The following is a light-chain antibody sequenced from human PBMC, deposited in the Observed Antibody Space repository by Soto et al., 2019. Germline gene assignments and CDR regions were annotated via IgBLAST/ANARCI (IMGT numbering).Light chain of an antibody. CDR3: QQYGSSPRT. J-gene: IGKJ2*01. CDR1: QSVSYSF. CDR2: GAS. V-gene: IGKV3-20*01. Sequence: EIVLTQSPGTLSLSPGEGATLSCRASQSVSYSFLAWYQQKPGQAPRLLIYGASSRATGIPARFSGSGSGTDFTLTISRPEPEDYAVYYCQQYGSSPRTFGQGPNLEIK.